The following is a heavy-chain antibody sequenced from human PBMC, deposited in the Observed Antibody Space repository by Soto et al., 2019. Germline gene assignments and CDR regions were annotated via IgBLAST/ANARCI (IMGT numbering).Heavy chain of an antibody. CDR2: ISNDGNRK. Sequence: PGGSLRLSCAASGFSFSSYGVHWVRQAPGRGLEWVTVISNDGNRKYYGESVKGRFSVSRDNDKDTLYLQMNGLRPEDTGAYYCAKDRRQLSALDMWGQGTTVTVSS. CDR1: GFSFSSYG. D-gene: IGHD6-6*01. V-gene: IGHV3-30*18. J-gene: IGHJ3*02. CDR3: AKDRRQLSALDM.